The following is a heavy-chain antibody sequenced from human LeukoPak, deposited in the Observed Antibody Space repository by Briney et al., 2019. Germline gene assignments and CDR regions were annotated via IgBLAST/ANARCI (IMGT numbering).Heavy chain of an antibody. CDR3: ARTPHTDHGDYASTDY. Sequence: ASVKVSCKASGYTFTSYGISWVRQAPGQGLEWMGWISAYNGNTNYAQNLQGRVTMTTGTATSTAYMELRSLRSDDTAVYYCARTPHTDHGDYASTDYWGQGTLVTVSS. CDR2: ISAYNGNT. V-gene: IGHV1-18*01. J-gene: IGHJ4*02. CDR1: GYTFTSYG. D-gene: IGHD4-17*01.